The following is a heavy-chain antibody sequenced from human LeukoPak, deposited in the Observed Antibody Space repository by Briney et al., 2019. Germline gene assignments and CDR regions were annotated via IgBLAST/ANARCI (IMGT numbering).Heavy chain of an antibody. V-gene: IGHV3-48*03. D-gene: IGHD2-21*02. CDR2: ISIRANNI. CDR3: ARNQRGLLSPRLDY. J-gene: IGHJ4*02. Sequence: GRSLTLSCAGSGFTFSSFEMNWVRQAAGKGPEWVSYISIRANNIYYADSVKGRFTISRDNAKNSLYLQMNSLRAEDTAVYYCARNQRGLLSPRLDYWGQGTLVTVSS. CDR1: GFTFSSFE.